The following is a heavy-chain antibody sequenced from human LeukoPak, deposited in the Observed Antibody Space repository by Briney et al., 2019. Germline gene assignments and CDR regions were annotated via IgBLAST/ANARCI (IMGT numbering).Heavy chain of an antibody. CDR2: ISSSSSYI. D-gene: IGHD3-9*01. Sequence: GESLKISCAASGFTFSSYSMNWVRQAPGKGLEWVSSISSSSSYIYYADSVKGRFTISRDNAKNSLYLQMNSLRAEDTAVYYCARVHYDILTGYSRDFDYWGQGTLVTVSS. CDR1: GFTFSSYS. CDR3: ARVHYDILTGYSRDFDY. V-gene: IGHV3-21*01. J-gene: IGHJ4*02.